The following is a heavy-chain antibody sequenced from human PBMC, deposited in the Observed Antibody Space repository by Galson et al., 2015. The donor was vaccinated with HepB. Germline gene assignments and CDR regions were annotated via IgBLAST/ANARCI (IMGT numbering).Heavy chain of an antibody. CDR2: MNLDGSQR. D-gene: IGHD2-21*01. Sequence: SLRLSCAASGYTFSTYWMNWVRQAPGKGLEWVANMNLDGSQRSYVDSVRGRFTISRDNAKNSLFLQMNSLRAEDTAVYYCVRSYYSSAIDPWGQGTLVTVSS. CDR3: VRSYYSSAIDP. J-gene: IGHJ5*02. V-gene: IGHV3-7*03. CDR1: GYTFSTYW.